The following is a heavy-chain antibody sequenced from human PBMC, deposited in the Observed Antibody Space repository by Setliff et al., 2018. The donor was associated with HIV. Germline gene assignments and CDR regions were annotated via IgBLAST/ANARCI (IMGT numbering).Heavy chain of an antibody. CDR1: GFTFSNYG. D-gene: IGHD3-10*01. V-gene: IGHV3-33*01. J-gene: IGHJ4*02. CDR3: ARDRDGATMVRGVIIRGGFDY. CDR2: IWYDGSNQ. Sequence: GGSLRLSCAASGFTFSNYGMHWVRQAPGKGLEWVAVIWYDGSNQYYADSVKGRFAISRDNSKNTLYLQMNSLRAEDTAVYYCARDRDGATMVRGVIIRGGFDYWGRGTLVTVSS.